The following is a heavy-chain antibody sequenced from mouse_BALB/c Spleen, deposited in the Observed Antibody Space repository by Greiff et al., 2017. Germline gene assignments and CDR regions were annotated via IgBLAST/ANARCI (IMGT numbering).Heavy chain of an antibody. CDR1: GYSFTDYI. J-gene: IGHJ2*01. CDR2: INPYYGST. D-gene: IGHD1-2*01. V-gene: IGHV1-39*01. CDR3: ARSPINYYGDY. Sequence: VQLQQTGPELVKPGASVKISCKASGYSFTDYIMLWVKQSHGESLEWIGNINPYYGSTSYNLKFKGKATLTVDKSSSTAYMQLNSLTSEDSAVYYCARSPINYYGDYWGQGTTLTVSS.